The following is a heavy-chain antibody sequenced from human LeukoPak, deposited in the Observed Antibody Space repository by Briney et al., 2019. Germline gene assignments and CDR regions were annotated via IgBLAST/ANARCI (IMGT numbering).Heavy chain of an antibody. CDR3: ARGANNPNPGFIYGSGSYYFASDWFDP. D-gene: IGHD3-10*01. J-gene: IGHJ5*02. CDR1: GGSISSGGYY. Sequence: SETLSLTCTVSGGSISSGGYYWSWIRQHPGKGLEWIGYIYYSGSTYYNPSLKSRVTISVDTSKNQFSLKLSSVTAADTAVYYCARGANNPNPGFIYGSGSYYFASDWFDPWGQGTLVTVSS. CDR2: IYYSGST. V-gene: IGHV4-31*03.